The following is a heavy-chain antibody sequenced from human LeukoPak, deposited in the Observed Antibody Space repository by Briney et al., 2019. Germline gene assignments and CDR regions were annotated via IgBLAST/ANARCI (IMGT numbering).Heavy chain of an antibody. Sequence: PSESLSLTRAVYGGSFSVYYWSWIPHPPRKGLEGMGEINHSGSTNYNPSLNSRVTISVDSSKHQFSLTLSSVTAADTAVYYCARSSVVVSATPRFDTCGEGTLGTVSS. J-gene: IGHJ5*02. V-gene: IGHV4-34*01. D-gene: IGHD2-15*01. CDR1: GGSFSVYY. CDR2: INHSGST. CDR3: ARSSVVVSATPRFDT.